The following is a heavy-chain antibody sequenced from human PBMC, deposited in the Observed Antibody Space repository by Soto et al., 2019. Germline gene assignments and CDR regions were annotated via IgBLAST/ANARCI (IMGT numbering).Heavy chain of an antibody. CDR1: GFTFSYNS. D-gene: IGHD3-10*01. CDR2: IYRGGDT. CDR3: ARGMYGSGSYYIGDAFDM. Sequence: EVQLVESGGGLIQPGGSLRLSCAVSGFTFSYNSMTWVRQAPGKGLEWVSVIYRGGDTFYADSVKGRFTISRDNSKNTLYLQMNSLRAEDTAVYYCARGMYGSGSYYIGDAFDMWGQGTMVTVSS. V-gene: IGHV3-53*01. J-gene: IGHJ3*02.